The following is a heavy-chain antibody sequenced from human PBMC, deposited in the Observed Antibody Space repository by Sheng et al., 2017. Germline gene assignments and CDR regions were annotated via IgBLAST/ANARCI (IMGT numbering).Heavy chain of an antibody. J-gene: IGHJ6*02. CDR3: ARVGSGGGNSGLV. Sequence: QVQLVESGGGVVQPGRSLRLSCAASGFTFSSYGMHWVRQAPGKGLEWVAVIWYDGSNKYYADSVKGRFTISRDNSKNTLYLQMNSLRAEDTAVYYCARVGSGGGNSGLVWGQGTTVTVSS. CDR2: IWYDGSNK. D-gene: IGHD2-21*02. CDR1: GFTFSSYG. V-gene: IGHV3-33*01.